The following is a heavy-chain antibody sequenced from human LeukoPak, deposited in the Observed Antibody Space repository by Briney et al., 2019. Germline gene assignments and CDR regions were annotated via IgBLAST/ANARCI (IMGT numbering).Heavy chain of an antibody. CDR2: VSSDGSID. CDR3: AREGMGTTFSAWFEP. V-gene: IGHV3-30*03. D-gene: IGHD1-7*01. Sequence: GGSLRLSCAASGFTLSNYGMHWVRQAPGKGLEWVAVVSSDGSIDYYADSLRGRFTVSRDNSKNTMFLQFNTLRPEDTAVYYCAREGMGTTFSAWFEPWGQGTLVTVSS. CDR1: GFTLSNYG. J-gene: IGHJ5*02.